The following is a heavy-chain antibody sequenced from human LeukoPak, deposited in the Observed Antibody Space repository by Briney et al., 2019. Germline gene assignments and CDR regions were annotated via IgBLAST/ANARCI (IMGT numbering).Heavy chain of an antibody. D-gene: IGHD5-12*01. CDR2: IYVTGST. J-gene: IGHJ5*02. V-gene: IGHV4-4*07. CDR1: GASISSYY. CDR3: ARVGPYIEVDP. Sequence: SETLSLTCTVSGASISSYYWSWIRQPAGKALEWIGRIYVTGSTTYNPSLESRVTMSLDTSKNHFSLKLRSVTASDTAVYYCARVGPYIEVDPWGQGTLVIVSS.